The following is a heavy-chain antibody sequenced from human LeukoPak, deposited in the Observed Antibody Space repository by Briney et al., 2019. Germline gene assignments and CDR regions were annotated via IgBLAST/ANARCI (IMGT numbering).Heavy chain of an antibody. D-gene: IGHD5-18*01. CDR1: GFNFDEYG. Sequence: GGSLRLSCAASGFNFDEYGMSWVRQVPGKGLEWVSGINWNGGSTGYADFVKGRFTISRDNAKNSLYLQMNSLRAEDAAVYYCARGPGYPNAFDIWGQGTMVTVSS. CDR2: INWNGGST. CDR3: ARGPGYPNAFDI. V-gene: IGHV3-20*04. J-gene: IGHJ3*02.